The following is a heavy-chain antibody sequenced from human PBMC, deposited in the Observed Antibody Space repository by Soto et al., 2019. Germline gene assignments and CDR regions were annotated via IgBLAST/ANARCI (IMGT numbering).Heavy chain of an antibody. Sequence: QVQLVESGGGVVQPGRSLRLSCAASGFTFSSYGMHWVRQAPGKGLEWVAVIWYDGSNKYYADSVKGRFTISRDNSKNTLYLQMNSLRAEDTVVYYCARDVSTVIMLFWGQGTLVTVSS. CDR3: ARDVSTVIMLF. CDR2: IWYDGSNK. V-gene: IGHV3-33*01. J-gene: IGHJ4*02. D-gene: IGHD4-17*01. CDR1: GFTFSSYG.